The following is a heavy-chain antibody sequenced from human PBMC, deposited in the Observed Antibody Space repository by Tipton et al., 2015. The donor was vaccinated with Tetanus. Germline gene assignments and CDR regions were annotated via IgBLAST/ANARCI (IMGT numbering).Heavy chain of an antibody. CDR3: ARDPHTIRTGNHRGFDY. CDR2: MYSGGDT. J-gene: IGHJ4*02. CDR1: GFIVSSHY. V-gene: IGHV3-53*01. Sequence: GSLRLSCVASGFIVSSHYMSWVRQAPGKGLEWVSVMYSGGDTYYVDSVKGRFTISRDNGKNLLYLQMNSLRVEDTAVYYCARDPHTIRTGNHRGFDYWGQGTKVTVSS. D-gene: IGHD3-10*01.